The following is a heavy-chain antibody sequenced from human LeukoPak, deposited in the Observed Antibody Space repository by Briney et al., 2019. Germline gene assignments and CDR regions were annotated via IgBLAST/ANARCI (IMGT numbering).Heavy chain of an antibody. CDR1: GFTFSSYG. CDR3: ARGQYGSGSYSDPLDY. Sequence: GRSLRLSCAASGFTFSSYGMHWVREAPGKGLEWVAVIWCDGSNKYNADSVKGRFTISRDNSKNTLYLQMNSLRAEDTAVYYCARGQYGSGSYSDPLDYWGQGTLVTVSS. J-gene: IGHJ4*02. D-gene: IGHD3-10*01. CDR2: IWCDGSNK. V-gene: IGHV3-33*01.